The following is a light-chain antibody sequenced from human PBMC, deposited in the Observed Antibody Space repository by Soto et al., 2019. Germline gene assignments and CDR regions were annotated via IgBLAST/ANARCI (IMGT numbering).Light chain of an antibody. CDR2: RND. CDR1: TSNLGSNF. CDR3: AAWDDSLSGVV. V-gene: IGLV1-47*01. J-gene: IGLJ3*02. Sequence: QSVLTQPPSASGTPGQRATISCSGSTSNLGSNFVYWYQQVPGAAPKLLISRNDQRPSGVPDRFSGSKSGTSASLAISGLRSEDEADYHCAAWDDSLSGVVFGGGTQLTVL.